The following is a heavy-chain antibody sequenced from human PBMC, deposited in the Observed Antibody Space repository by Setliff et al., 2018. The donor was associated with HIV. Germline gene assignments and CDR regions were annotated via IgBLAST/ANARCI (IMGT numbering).Heavy chain of an antibody. J-gene: IGHJ4*02. CDR3: ARGLNYYGSGSYLPLGY. CDR2: IDHSGNI. V-gene: IGHV4-34*01. D-gene: IGHD3-10*01. CDR1: GGSFNDYY. Sequence: SETLSLTCAVYGGSFNDYYWTWIRQPPGKGLEWIGEIDHSGNIKYHASLKSRVTISKDTSKNQISLKLRSVTAADTALYYCARGLNYYGSGSYLPLGYWGQGTLVTVSS.